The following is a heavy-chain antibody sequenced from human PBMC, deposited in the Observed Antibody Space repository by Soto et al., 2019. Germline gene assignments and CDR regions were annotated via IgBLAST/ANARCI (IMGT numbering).Heavy chain of an antibody. V-gene: IGHV3-7*03. CDR3: ARDLRGGYNTFDY. J-gene: IGHJ4*02. D-gene: IGHD5-12*01. CDR2: INRDGDEE. Sequence: GGSLRLSCAASGFTFSDYWMTWVRQAPGQGLEWVANINRDGDEENYVHSVKGRFTISRDNAKNSLSLHLSSLRADDTAVYYCARDLRGGYNTFDYWGQGALVTVSS. CDR1: GFTFSDYW.